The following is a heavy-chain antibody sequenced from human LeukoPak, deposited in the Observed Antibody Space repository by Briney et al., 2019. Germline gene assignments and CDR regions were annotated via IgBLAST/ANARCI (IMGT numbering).Heavy chain of an antibody. CDR2: IKSKTDGGTT. CDR3: TTDPAYCGGDCYPYFDY. Sequence: GGSLRLSCTASGFTFSSHGMSWVRQAPGKGLEWVGRIKSKTDGGTTDYAAPVKGRFTISRDDSKNTLYLQMNSLKTEDTAVYYCTTDPAYCGGDCYPYFDYWGQGTLVTVSS. D-gene: IGHD2-21*02. V-gene: IGHV3-15*01. J-gene: IGHJ4*02. CDR1: GFTFSSHG.